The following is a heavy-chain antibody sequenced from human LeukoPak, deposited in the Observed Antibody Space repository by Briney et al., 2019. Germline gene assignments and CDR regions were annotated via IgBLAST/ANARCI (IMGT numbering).Heavy chain of an antibody. CDR3: AIGMVWGVIRGSFDY. J-gene: IGHJ4*02. V-gene: IGHV1-46*01. CDR2: INPSGGSA. D-gene: IGHD3-10*01. Sequence: ASVKVSCNPFGYTFASYYIHWVRQAPGQGPEWMGIINPSGGSAGYAQNFQGRVTMTRDTSTSTVYMELSSLRTEDAAVYYCAIGMVWGVIRGSFDYWGQGTPVTVSS. CDR1: GYTFASYY.